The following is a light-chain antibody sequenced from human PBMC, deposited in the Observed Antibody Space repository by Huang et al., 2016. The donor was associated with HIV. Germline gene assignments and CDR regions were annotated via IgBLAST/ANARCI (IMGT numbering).Light chain of an antibody. CDR2: AAS. CDR1: QDINRW. CDR3: QQAVSFPLT. V-gene: IGKV1-12*01. J-gene: IGKJ4*01. Sequence: DIQMTQSPSSVSASVGDRISFTCRASQDINRWLAWYQQKPGQAPKLLIYAASTLQGGVPSRFSGRVSGTGFTLTINNLQPEDFATYFCQQAVSFPLTFGGGTKVEIK.